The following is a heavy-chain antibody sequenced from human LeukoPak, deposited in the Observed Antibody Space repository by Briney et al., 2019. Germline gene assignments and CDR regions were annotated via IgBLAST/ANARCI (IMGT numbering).Heavy chain of an antibody. CDR1: GGSFSGYY. D-gene: IGHD3-10*01. CDR2: INHSGST. J-gene: IGHJ4*02. Sequence: PSETLSLTCAVYGGSFSGYYWSWIRQPPGKGLEWIGEINHSGSTNYNPSLKSRVTISVDTSKNQFSLKLSSVTAADTAVYYCARGRYYLPAQYFDYWGKETRVTVSS. V-gene: IGHV4-34*01. CDR3: ARGRYYLPAQYFDY.